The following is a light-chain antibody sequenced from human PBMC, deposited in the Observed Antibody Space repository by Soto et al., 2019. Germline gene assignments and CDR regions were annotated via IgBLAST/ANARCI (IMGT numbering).Light chain of an antibody. V-gene: IGLV2-8*01. CDR2: EVS. Sequence: QSVLTQPPSASGSPGQSVTISCTGTSSDVGNYDYVSWYQQHPGKAPKLIIYEVSYRPSGVPDRFSGSKSGNTASLTVSGLQAEDEADYYCNSYGGRNNYVFGTGPKVTVL. CDR1: SSDVGNYDY. J-gene: IGLJ1*01. CDR3: NSYGGRNNYV.